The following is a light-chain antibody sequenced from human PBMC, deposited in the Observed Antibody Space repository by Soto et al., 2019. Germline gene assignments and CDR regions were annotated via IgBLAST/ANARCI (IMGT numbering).Light chain of an antibody. J-gene: IGKJ4*01. CDR1: QSVLYSSNNKNY. CDR2: WAS. Sequence: IVMTQSPDSLAVSLGERATINCKSSQSVLYSSNNKNYLAWYQQKPGQPPKLLIYWASTRESGVPDRFSSSGSGTGFTLTISSLQAEDVAVYYCQQYFSTPLTFGGGTKVEIK. V-gene: IGKV4-1*01. CDR3: QQYFSTPLT.